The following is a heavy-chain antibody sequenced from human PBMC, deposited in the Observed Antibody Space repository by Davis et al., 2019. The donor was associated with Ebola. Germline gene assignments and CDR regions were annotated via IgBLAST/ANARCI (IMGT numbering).Heavy chain of an antibody. V-gene: IGHV4-59*08. CDR1: GASIRSHY. CDR3: ARIPTPWGYDLDY. D-gene: IGHD5-12*01. J-gene: IGHJ4*02. CDR2: IYYTGTT. Sequence: SETLSLTCTVSGASIRSHYWSWIRQPPGKGLEWIGYIYYTGTTNFNPFLKSRVTLSVHTSENKFSLKLSSVTAADTAVYYCARIPTPWGYDLDYWGEGTLVTVSS.